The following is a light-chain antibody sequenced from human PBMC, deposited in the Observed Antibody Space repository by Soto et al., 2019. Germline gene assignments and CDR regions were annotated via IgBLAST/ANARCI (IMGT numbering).Light chain of an antibody. CDR1: QSVSSSY. J-gene: IGKJ1*01. Sequence: MVFTQSPGTLSLSPLEISTLACRASQSVSSSYLAWYQQKPGQAPRLLIYGASSRATGIPDRFSGSGSGTDFTLTISRLEPEDFAVYYCQQYGSSPTWAFGQGTKVDIK. CDR3: QQYGSSPTWA. V-gene: IGKV3-20*01. CDR2: GAS.